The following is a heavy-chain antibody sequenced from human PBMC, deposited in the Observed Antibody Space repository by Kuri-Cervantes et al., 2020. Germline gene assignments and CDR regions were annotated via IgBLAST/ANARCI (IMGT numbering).Heavy chain of an antibody. Sequence: GESLKISCAASGFTFSSYAMNWVRQAPGKGLEGVSTISGSGSRIYYADSVKGRFTISRDNSKNTLYLQMNSLRAEDTAVYYCARDRGYSIDWGQGTLVTVSS. V-gene: IGHV3-23*01. CDR2: ISGSGSRI. CDR1: GFTFSSYA. D-gene: IGHD5-18*01. CDR3: ARDRGYSID. J-gene: IGHJ4*02.